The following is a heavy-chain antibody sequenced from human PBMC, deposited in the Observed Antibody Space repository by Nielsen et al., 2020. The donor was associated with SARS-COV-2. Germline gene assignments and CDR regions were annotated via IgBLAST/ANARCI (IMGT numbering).Heavy chain of an antibody. CDR2: IYSDDSA. CDR1: GFSVSSNY. J-gene: IGHJ6*02. D-gene: IGHD7-27*01. CDR3: VRDNWGRMDV. Sequence: GESLKISCAASGFSVSSNYMSWVRQAAGKGLEWVSVIYSDDSASYADSVKGRFTVSRVNFKNMLFLQMNSLRAEDTGVYYCVRDNWGRMDVWGQGTTVTVSS. V-gene: IGHV3-66*01.